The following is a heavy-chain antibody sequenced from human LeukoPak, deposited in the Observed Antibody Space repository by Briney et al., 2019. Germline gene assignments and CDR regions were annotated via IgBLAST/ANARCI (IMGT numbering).Heavy chain of an antibody. V-gene: IGHV1-3*02. CDR3: ARDPYGSDAFDI. J-gene: IGHJ3*02. CDR2: TNAGNGNT. CDR1: GYTFTSYA. Sequence: ASVKVSCKASGYTFTSYAMHWVRQAPGQRLEWMGWTNAGNGNTKYSQEFQGRVTITRDTSASTAYMELSSLRSEDMAVYYCARDPYGSDAFDIWGQGTMVTVSS. D-gene: IGHD3-10*01.